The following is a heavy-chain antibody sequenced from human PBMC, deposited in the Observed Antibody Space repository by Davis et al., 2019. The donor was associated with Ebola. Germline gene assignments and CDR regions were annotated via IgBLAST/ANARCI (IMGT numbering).Heavy chain of an antibody. CDR2: ITGSGAGI. V-gene: IGHV3-23*01. Sequence: PGGSLRLSCAASGFTFSNYAMAWVRQAPGRGLEWVSTITGSGAGIHSADSVKGRFSISRDNSKNTLYLHVNSLRVGDTAVYYCAMDPNGDYIGALGYWGQGTLVTVSS. J-gene: IGHJ4*02. D-gene: IGHD4-17*01. CDR1: GFTFSNYA. CDR3: AMDPNGDYIGALGY.